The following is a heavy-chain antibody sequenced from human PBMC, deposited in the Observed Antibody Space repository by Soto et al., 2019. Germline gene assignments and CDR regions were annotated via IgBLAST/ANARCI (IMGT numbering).Heavy chain of an antibody. Sequence: SVKVSCKASGGTFSSYTISWVRQAPGQGLEWMGRIIPILGIANYAQKFQGRVTITADKSTNTAYMELSSLRSEDTAVYYCGSCPNHYYYMDVWGKGTTVTVSS. CDR3: GSCPNHYYYMDV. CDR1: GGTFSSYT. CDR2: IIPILGIA. J-gene: IGHJ6*03. V-gene: IGHV1-69*02.